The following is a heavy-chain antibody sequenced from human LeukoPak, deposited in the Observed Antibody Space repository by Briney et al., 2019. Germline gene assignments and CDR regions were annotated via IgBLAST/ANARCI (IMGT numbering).Heavy chain of an antibody. J-gene: IGHJ4*02. CDR2: ITWNSGSI. CDR3: ARISLESSGWYSLDY. V-gene: IGHV3-9*01. CDR1: GFTFDDYA. Sequence: GGSLRLSCAASGFTFDDYAMHWVRQAPGKGLEWVSRITWNSGSIDYAGSVKGRFTISRDNAKNTLYLQMNSLRAEDTAVYYCARISLESSGWYSLDYWGQGTLLTVSS. D-gene: IGHD6-19*01.